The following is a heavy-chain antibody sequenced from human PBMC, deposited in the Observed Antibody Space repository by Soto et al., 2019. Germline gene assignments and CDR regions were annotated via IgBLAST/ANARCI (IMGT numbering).Heavy chain of an antibody. CDR3: ARSYVSCFDY. Sequence: QVQLQESGPGLVKPSETLSLTCTVSGGSISSYYWSWIRQPPGKGLEWIGYIYYSGSTNYNPSLKSRVTISEDTSKNHFSLELSSVTAADTDVYYCARSYVSCFDYWGQGTLVTVSS. J-gene: IGHJ4*02. CDR2: IYYSGST. V-gene: IGHV4-59*08. D-gene: IGHD5-18*01. CDR1: GGSISSYY.